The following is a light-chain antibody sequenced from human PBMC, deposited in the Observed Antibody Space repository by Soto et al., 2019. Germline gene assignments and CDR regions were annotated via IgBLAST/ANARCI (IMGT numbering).Light chain of an antibody. CDR2: EVS. Sequence: QSALTQPASVSGSPGQSITISCTGTTNDVGGYNYVSWYQQHPGKAPKLLIFEVSSRPSGVSNRFSGSKSGNTASLTISALHAEDEADYFCNSYSSSTSLPYVFGTGTKVTVL. CDR1: TNDVGGYNY. J-gene: IGLJ1*01. CDR3: NSYSSSTSLPYV. V-gene: IGLV2-14*01.